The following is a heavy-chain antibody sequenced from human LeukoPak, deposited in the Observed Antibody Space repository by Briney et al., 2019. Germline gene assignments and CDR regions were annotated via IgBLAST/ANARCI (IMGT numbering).Heavy chain of an antibody. CDR2: IWYDGSNK. CDR1: GFTFSSYG. CDR3: ARGGSGTFYDILTGYDY. J-gene: IGHJ4*02. D-gene: IGHD3-9*01. Sequence: GGSLRLSCAAAGFTFSSYGMHWVRQAPGKGLEWVAVIWYDGSNKYYADSVKGRFTISRDNSKNALYLQMNSLRAEDTAVYYCARGGSGTFYDILTGYDYWGQGTLVTVSS. V-gene: IGHV3-33*01.